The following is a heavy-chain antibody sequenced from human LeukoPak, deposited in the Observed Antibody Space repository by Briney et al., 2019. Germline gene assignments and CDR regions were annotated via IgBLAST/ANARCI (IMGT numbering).Heavy chain of an antibody. CDR2: ISGSGGST. Sequence: PGGSLRLSCAASGVTFSSYAMSWVRQAPGKGLEWVSAISGSGGSTYYADSVKGRFTISRDNSKNPLYLQMNSLRAEDTAVYYCAKVVRGVLLTGAFDIWGQGTMVTVSS. CDR1: GVTFSSYA. J-gene: IGHJ3*02. CDR3: AKVVRGVLLTGAFDI. D-gene: IGHD3-10*01. V-gene: IGHV3-23*01.